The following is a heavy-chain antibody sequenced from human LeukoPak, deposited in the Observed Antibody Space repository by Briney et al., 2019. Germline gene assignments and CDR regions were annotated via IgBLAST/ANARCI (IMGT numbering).Heavy chain of an antibody. D-gene: IGHD3-10*01. J-gene: IGHJ4*02. CDR1: GGSISSYY. CDR3: ARGITMVRGVPDY. V-gene: IGHV4-59*12. Sequence: PSETLSLTCTVSGGSISSYYWSWIRQPPGKGLEWIGYIYYSGSTNYNPSLKSRVTISVDTSKNQFSLKLSSVTAADTAVYYCARGITMVRGVPDYWGQGTLVTVSS. CDR2: IYYSGST.